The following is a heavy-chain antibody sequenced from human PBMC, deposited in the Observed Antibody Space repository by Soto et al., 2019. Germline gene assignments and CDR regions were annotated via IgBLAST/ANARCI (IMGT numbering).Heavy chain of an antibody. V-gene: IGHV4-34*01. CDR2: INHSGSS. CDR3: ARDKITGLFDY. Sequence: SETLALTCAVYGGSFSGYDWTWIRQPPGTGLEWIGEINHSGSSNYNPSLKSRVTISVDTSKNQFSLKLTSVTAADTAVYYCARDKITGLFDYWGQGTLVT. J-gene: IGHJ4*02. CDR1: GGSFSGYD. D-gene: IGHD2-8*02.